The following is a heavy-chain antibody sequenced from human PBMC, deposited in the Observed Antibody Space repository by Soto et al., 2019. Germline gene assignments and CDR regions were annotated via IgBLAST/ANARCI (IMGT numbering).Heavy chain of an antibody. CDR2: MNPNSGNT. CDR3: ARGTPYQLLIDYYYYMDV. J-gene: IGHJ6*03. Sequence: ASVKVSCKASGYTFTSYDINWVRQATGQGLEWMGWMNPNSGNTGYAQKFQGRVTMTRNTSISTAYMELSSLRSEDTAVYYCARGTPYQLLIDYYYYMDVWGKGTTVTVSS. CDR1: GYTFTSYD. V-gene: IGHV1-8*01. D-gene: IGHD2-2*01.